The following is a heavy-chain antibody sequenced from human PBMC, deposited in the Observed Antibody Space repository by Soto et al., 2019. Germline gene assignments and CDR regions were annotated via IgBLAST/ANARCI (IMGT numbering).Heavy chain of an antibody. D-gene: IGHD6-19*01. J-gene: IGHJ4*02. Sequence: SVKVSCKASGGTFSSYAISWVRQAPGQGLEWMGGIIPIFGTANYAQKFQGRVTITADESTSTAYMELSSLRSEDTAVYYCARDRTAVAGTCFDYWGQGTLVTVSS. CDR2: IIPIFGTA. CDR1: GGTFSSYA. CDR3: ARDRTAVAGTCFDY. V-gene: IGHV1-69*13.